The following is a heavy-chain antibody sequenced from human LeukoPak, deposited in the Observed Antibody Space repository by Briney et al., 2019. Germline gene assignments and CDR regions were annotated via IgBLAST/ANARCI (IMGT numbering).Heavy chain of an antibody. CDR2: ISSSGSTI. CDR3: ASETAVAGTDY. V-gene: IGHV3-48*03. J-gene: IGHJ4*02. Sequence: GGSLRLSCAASGFTFSSYEMNWVRQAPGKGLEWVSYISSSGSTIYYAGSVKGRFTISRDNAKNSLYLQMNSLRAEDTAVYYCASETAVAGTDYWGQGTLVTVSS. D-gene: IGHD6-19*01. CDR1: GFTFSSYE.